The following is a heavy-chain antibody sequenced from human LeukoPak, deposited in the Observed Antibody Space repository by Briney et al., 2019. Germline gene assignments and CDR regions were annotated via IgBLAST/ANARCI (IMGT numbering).Heavy chain of an antibody. CDR3: VKSAGFDWLSPLDAFDI. CDR1: GFTFSRYA. J-gene: IGHJ3*02. V-gene: IGHV3-64D*06. CDR2: ISSSGGST. D-gene: IGHD3-9*01. Sequence: GGSLRLSCSASGFTFSRYAMHWVRQAPGKGPEHVSAISSSGGSTYYADSVKGRFTISRDNSKDTLYLQMSSLRAEDTTVYYCVKSAGFDWLSPLDAFDIWGQGTMVTVSS.